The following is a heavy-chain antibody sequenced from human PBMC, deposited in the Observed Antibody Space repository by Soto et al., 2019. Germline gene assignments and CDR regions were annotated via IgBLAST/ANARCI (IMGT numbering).Heavy chain of an antibody. CDR2: INPSGGST. J-gene: IGHJ6*02. CDR3: ARDVVGSPHYYYYYGMDV. D-gene: IGHD2-15*01. V-gene: IGHV1-46*01. CDR1: GYTFTSYY. Sequence: VASVKVSCKASGYTFTSYYMHWVRQAPGQGLEWMGIINPSGGSTSYAQKFQGRVTMTRDTSTSTVYMELSSLRSEDTAVYYCARDVVGSPHYYYYYGMDVWGQGTTVTVSS.